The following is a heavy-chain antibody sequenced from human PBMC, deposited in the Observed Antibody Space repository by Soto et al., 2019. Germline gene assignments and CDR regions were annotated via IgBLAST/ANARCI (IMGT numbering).Heavy chain of an antibody. J-gene: IGHJ6*02. CDR2: IIPIFGTA. V-gene: IGHV1-69*13. Sequence: SVKVSSKASGATFSSYAISWVRQAPGQGLEWMGGIIPIFGTANYAQKFQGRVTITADESTGTAYMELSSLRSEDTAVYYCARGLAFRPHPAPTNYYYYGMDVWGQGTTVTVSS. CDR3: ARGLAFRPHPAPTNYYYYGMDV. CDR1: GATFSSYA. D-gene: IGHD1-1*01.